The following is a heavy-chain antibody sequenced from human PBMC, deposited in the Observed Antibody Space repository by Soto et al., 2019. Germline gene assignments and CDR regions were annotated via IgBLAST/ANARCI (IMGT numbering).Heavy chain of an antibody. V-gene: IGHV1-3*01. J-gene: IGHJ6*02. CDR3: ARDGELSYYYGMDV. CDR1: GYSFTTHA. CDR2: INAGNGNT. D-gene: IGHD3-16*02. Sequence: GASVKVSCKASGYSFTTHAMHWVRQAPGQRLEWMGWINAGNGNTKYSQKFQDRVTITKDTSASTAYMELSSLRSEDTAVYYCARDGELSYYYGMDVWGQGTTVTVSS.